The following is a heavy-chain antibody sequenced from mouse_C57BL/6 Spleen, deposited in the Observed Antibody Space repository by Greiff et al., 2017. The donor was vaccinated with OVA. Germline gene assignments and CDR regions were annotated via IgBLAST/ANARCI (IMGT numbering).Heavy chain of an antibody. CDR2: ISSGSSTI. CDR3: ARGRVNYFDY. Sequence: EVQVVESGGGLVKPGGSLKLSCAASGFTFSDYGMHWVRQAPEKGLEWVAYISSGSSTIYYADTVKGRFTISRDNAKNTLFLQMTSLRSEDTAMYYCARGRVNYFDYWGQGTTLTVSS. CDR1: GFTFSDYG. V-gene: IGHV5-17*01. J-gene: IGHJ2*01. D-gene: IGHD2-13*01.